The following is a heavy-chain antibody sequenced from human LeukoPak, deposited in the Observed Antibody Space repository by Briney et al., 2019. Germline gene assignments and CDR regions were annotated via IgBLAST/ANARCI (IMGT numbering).Heavy chain of an antibody. J-gene: IGHJ6*02. Sequence: KPSETLSLTCSVSGDYISRYYWSWIRKPPGKGLEWLGYIYGTGSTNYNPSLKSRVTILVDTSKNQFSLRLSYVTAADTAVYYCARSGDGDFARATYCYYYYGMDVWGQGTTVTVSS. CDR3: ARSGDGDFARATYCYYYYGMDV. V-gene: IGHV4-59*01. CDR1: GDYISRYY. CDR2: IYGTGST. D-gene: IGHD4-17*01.